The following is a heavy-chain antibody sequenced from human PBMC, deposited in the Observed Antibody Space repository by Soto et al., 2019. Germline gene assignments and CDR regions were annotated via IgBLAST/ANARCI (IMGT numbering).Heavy chain of an antibody. CDR1: GGTLTSYT. V-gene: IGHV1-69*02. CDR3: ATSYGSGSAHFDY. D-gene: IGHD3-10*01. CDR2: IIPILSMA. J-gene: IGHJ4*02. Sequence: QVQLVQSGAEVKMPGSSVKVSCTASGGTLTSYTFRWVRQVPGQGLEWMGRIIPILSMADFAQKVQGRVTINADESTSTVYMMLSSLRSEDTAVYYCATSYGSGSAHFDYWGQGTLVTVS.